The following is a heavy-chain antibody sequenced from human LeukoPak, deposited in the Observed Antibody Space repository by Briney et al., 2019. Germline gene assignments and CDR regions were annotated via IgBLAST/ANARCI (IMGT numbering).Heavy chain of an antibody. V-gene: IGHV4-34*01. CDR2: INDGGTT. J-gene: IGHJ5*02. CDR3: ARSFCSNYDKWFDP. CDR1: GASFSGYY. Sequence: KTSETLSLTCAVYGASFSGYYWSWIRQPPGKGLECIGEINDGGTTNYNPSLKSRVSISIDRSKNHFYLILTSVTAADTATYYCARSFCSNYDKWFDPWGQGTLVTVSS. D-gene: IGHD3-9*01.